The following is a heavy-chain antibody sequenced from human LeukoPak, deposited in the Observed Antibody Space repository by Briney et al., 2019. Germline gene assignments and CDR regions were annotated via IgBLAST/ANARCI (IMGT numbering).Heavy chain of an antibody. CDR2: INPSGGST. CDR1: GYTFTSYY. CDR3: ARDLHRRNTAMVSYYFDY. D-gene: IGHD5-18*01. Sequence: GASVKVSCKASGYTFTSYYMHWVRQAPGQGLEWMGIINPSGGSTSYAQKFQGRVTMTRDTSTSTVYMELSSLRSEDTAVYYYARDLHRRNTAMVSYYFDYWGQGTLVTVSS. J-gene: IGHJ4*02. V-gene: IGHV1-46*01.